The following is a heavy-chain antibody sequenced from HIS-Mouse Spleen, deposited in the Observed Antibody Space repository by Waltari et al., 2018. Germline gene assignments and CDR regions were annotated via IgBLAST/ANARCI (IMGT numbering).Heavy chain of an antibody. Sequence: QVQLQESGPGLVKPSETLSLTCTVSAGSFRRGSYYWGWIRQPPGKGLEWIGYIYYSGSTNYNPSLKSRVTISVDTSKNQFSLKLSSVTAADTAVYYCARDLRSYYFDYWGQGTLVTVSS. CDR1: AGSFRRGSYY. CDR2: IYYSGST. J-gene: IGHJ4*02. V-gene: IGHV4-61*01. CDR3: ARDLRSYYFDY. D-gene: IGHD1-26*01.